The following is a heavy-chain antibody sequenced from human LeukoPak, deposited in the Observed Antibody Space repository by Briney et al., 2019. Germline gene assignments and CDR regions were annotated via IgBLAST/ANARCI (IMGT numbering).Heavy chain of an antibody. D-gene: IGHD2-8*02. V-gene: IGHV3-74*01. J-gene: IGHJ4*02. CDR1: GFTFSSHW. CDR2: INPDGSGS. CDR3: TRALLSATGGEE. Sequence: GGSLRLSCAASGFTFSSHWMHWVRQSREKGLVWVSRINPDGSGSTYADSVKGRFTISRDNTKNTLFLQMNSLRAEDTAVYFCTRALLSATGGEEWGRGTLVTVSS.